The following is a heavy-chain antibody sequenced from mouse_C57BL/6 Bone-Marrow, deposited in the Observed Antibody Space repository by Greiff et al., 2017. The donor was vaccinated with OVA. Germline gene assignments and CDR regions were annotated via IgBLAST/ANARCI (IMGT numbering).Heavy chain of an antibody. CDR2: IYPRDGST. J-gene: IGHJ4*01. CDR1: GYTFTDHT. Sequence: VKLQESDAELVKPGASVKISCKVSGYTFTDHTIHWMKQRPEQGLEWIGYIYPRDGSTKYNEKFKGKATLTADKSSSTAYMQLNSLTSEDSAVYFCARKVAPYYYAMDYWGQGTSVTVSS. D-gene: IGHD1-3*01. CDR3: ARKVAPYYYAMDY. V-gene: IGHV1-78*01.